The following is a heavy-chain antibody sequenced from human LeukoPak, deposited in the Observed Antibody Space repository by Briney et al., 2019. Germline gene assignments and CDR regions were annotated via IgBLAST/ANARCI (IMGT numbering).Heavy chain of an antibody. J-gene: IGHJ3*02. CDR1: GFTVSSDY. CDR3: ARDYYDSSGYYGDAFDI. Sequence: GGSLRLSCAASGFTVSSDYMSWVRQAPGKGLEWVSVIYSGGSTYYADSVKGRFTISRDNSKNTLYLQMNSLRAEDTAVYYCARDYYDSSGYYGDAFDIWGQGTMVTVSS. V-gene: IGHV3-53*01. D-gene: IGHD3-22*01. CDR2: IYSGGST.